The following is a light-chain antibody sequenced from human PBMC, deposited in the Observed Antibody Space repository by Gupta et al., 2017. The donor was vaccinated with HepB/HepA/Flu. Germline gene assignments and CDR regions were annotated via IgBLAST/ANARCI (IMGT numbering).Light chain of an antibody. V-gene: IGLV1-40*01. CDR3: QSYDTSLSATVI. J-gene: IGLJ2*01. CDR1: SSNIGAEYE. CDR2: GDK. Sequence: QSVLTPPPSVSGAPGQRVTISCPGSSSNIGAEYEVHWYQHLPGTAPKLIIYGDKNRPSGVPDRFSGSKSGTSASLAISGLQADDEADYYCQSYDTSLSATVIFGGGTKLTVL.